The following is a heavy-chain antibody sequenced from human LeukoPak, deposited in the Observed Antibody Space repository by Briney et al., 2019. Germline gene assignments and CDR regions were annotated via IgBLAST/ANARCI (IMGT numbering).Heavy chain of an antibody. V-gene: IGHV4-39*01. CDR2: IYYSGST. CDR1: GFTFSTFSSYS. J-gene: IGHJ4*02. CDR3: ARHEGAAAGTFDY. D-gene: IGHD6-13*01. Sequence: GSLRLSCAASGFTFSTFSSYSMNWVRQPPGKGLEWIGSIYYSGSTYYNPSLKSRVTISVDTSKNQFSLKLSSVTAADTAVYYCARHEGAAAGTFDYWGQGTLVTVSS.